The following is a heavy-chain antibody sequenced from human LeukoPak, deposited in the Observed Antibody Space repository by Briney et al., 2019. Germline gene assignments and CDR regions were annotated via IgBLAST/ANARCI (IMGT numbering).Heavy chain of an antibody. V-gene: IGHV3-23*01. D-gene: IGHD5-12*01. CDR2: ISGSGGST. J-gene: IGHJ4*02. CDR1: RFIFNTYA. CDR3: ARDLHRSPYSGYVGC. Sequence: GRSLRLSCAASRFIFNTYAMSWVRQAPGKGLEWVSTISGSGGSTYYADSVKGRFTISRDNAKNSLYLQMSNLRAEDTAVYYCARDLHRSPYSGYVGCWGQGTLVTVSS.